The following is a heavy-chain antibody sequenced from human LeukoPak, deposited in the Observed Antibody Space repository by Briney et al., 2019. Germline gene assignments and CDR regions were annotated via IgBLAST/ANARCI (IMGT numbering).Heavy chain of an antibody. CDR1: GFTFSSYS. J-gene: IGHJ5*02. Sequence: GGSLRLSCVASGFTFSSYSMNWVRQAPGKGLEWLSYITSSSSSKYYADSVKGRFTISRDNAKNSLYLQMNSLRDEDTAVYYCARDLPYGSALSGFDPWGQGTLVTVSS. V-gene: IGHV3-48*02. CDR3: ARDLPYGSALSGFDP. D-gene: IGHD3-10*01. CDR2: ITSSSSSK.